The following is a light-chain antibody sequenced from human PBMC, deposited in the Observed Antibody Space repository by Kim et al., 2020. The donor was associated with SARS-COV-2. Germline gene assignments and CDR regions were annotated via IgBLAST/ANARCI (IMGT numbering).Light chain of an antibody. CDR1: QNTRPY. CDR3: QQTYSNPPT. Sequence: SASIGDRVTITCRTRQNTRPYLNWYQLRPCKAPRLLIYADSSLQSEVPSRFSRSGSGTDFTLTNASLQVADFATYYCQQTYSNPPTFGGGSKVEIK. V-gene: IGKV1-39*01. CDR2: ADS. J-gene: IGKJ4*01.